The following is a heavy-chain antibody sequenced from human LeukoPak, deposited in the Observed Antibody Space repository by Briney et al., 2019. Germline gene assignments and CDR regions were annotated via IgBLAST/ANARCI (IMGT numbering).Heavy chain of an antibody. CDR2: IIPIFGTA. J-gene: IGHJ3*02. Sequence: GASVKVSCKASGYTFTSYGISWVRQAPGQGLEWMGGIIPIFGTANYAQKFQGRVTITADESTSTAYMELSSLRSEDTAVYYCAREKLKNDAVDIWGQGTMVTVSS. CDR3: AREKLKNDAVDI. V-gene: IGHV1-69*13. CDR1: GYTFTSYG.